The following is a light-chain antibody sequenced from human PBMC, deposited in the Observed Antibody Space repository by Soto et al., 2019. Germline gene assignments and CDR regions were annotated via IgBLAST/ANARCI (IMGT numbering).Light chain of an antibody. J-gene: IGLJ2*01. CDR2: LDSDGSH. CDR1: GGHSSSA. Sequence: QSVLTQSPSASASLGASVKLTCTLSGGHSSSAIAWHQQQPEKGPRFLMKLDSDGSHDKGDGIPDRFSGSSSGAERYLTISSLQSEDEADYYCQTWGTGIQVFGGGTKVTVL. V-gene: IGLV4-69*01. CDR3: QTWGTGIQV.